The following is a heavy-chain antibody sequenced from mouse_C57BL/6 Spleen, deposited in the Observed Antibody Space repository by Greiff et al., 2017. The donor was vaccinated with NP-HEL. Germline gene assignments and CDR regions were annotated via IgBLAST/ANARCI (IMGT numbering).Heavy chain of an antibody. CDR3: ARWYYGSLWYFDV. V-gene: IGHV1-55*01. Sequence: QVQLQQPGAELVKPGASVKMSCKASGYTFTSYWITWVKQRPGQGLEWIGDLYPGSGSTNYNEKFKSKATLTVDTSSSTAYMQLSSLTSEDSAVYYCARWYYGSLWYFDVWGTGTTVTVSS. CDR1: GYTFTSYW. J-gene: IGHJ1*03. D-gene: IGHD1-1*01. CDR2: LYPGSGST.